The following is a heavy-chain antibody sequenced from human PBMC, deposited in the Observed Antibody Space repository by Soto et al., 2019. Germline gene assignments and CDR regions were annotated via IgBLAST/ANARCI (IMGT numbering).Heavy chain of an antibody. CDR1: GDSIISSDFY. CDR3: ARHSLALRKNNWFGP. CDR2: IFYLGSS. D-gene: IGHD3-3*02. J-gene: IGHJ5*02. Sequence: TSETLSLTCTVSGDSIISSDFYWGWVRQPPGKGLEWIGSIFYLGSSYYNPSLKSRVTMSVDTSKNQFSLRLRSVTAADTALYFCARHSLALRKNNWFGPWGQGIMVTVS. V-gene: IGHV4-39*01.